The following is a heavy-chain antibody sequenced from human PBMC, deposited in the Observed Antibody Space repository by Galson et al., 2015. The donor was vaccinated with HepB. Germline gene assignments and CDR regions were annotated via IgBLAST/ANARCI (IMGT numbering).Heavy chain of an antibody. Sequence: SVKVSCKASGYTFTSYGISWVRQAPGQGLEWMGWISAYNGNTNYAQRFQGRVTMTTDISTSTAYMELRSLRSDDTAVYYCAREISVAATGDWGQGTLVTVSS. J-gene: IGHJ4*02. V-gene: IGHV1-18*01. D-gene: IGHD7-27*01. CDR2: ISAYNGNT. CDR1: GYTFTSYG. CDR3: AREISVAATGD.